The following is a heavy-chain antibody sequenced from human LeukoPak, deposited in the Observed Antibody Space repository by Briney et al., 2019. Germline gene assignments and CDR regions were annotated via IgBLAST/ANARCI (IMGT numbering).Heavy chain of an antibody. CDR1: GGSISSNSYS. CDR2: MSYSGST. Sequence: PSETLSLTCTVSGGSISSNSYSWGWIRQPPGKGLEWIASMSYSGSTYYNPSLKSRVTISVDTSRNQFSLKLSSVTAADTAVYYCAKDPIWFGELPTNWFDPWGQGTLVTVSS. V-gene: IGHV4-39*07. J-gene: IGHJ5*02. D-gene: IGHD3-10*01. CDR3: AKDPIWFGELPTNWFDP.